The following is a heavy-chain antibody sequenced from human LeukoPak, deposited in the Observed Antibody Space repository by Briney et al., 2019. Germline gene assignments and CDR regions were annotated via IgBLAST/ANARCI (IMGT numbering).Heavy chain of an antibody. J-gene: IGHJ4*02. CDR1: GGSISSYY. V-gene: IGHV4-59*01. CDR3: ASTSEGYCSGGSCYATPYFDY. CDR2: IYYSGST. D-gene: IGHD2-15*01. Sequence: PSETLSLTCTVAGGSISSYYWSWIRQPPRKGLEWIGYIYYSGSTNYSPSLKSRVTISVDTSKNQFSLKLSSVTAADTAVYYCASTSEGYCSGGSCYATPYFDYWGQGTLVTVSS.